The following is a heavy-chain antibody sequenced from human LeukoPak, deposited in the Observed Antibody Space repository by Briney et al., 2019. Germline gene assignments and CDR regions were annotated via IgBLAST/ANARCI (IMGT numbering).Heavy chain of an antibody. CDR2: IRSKIYSGTP. CDR3: TRDQTPYY. CDR1: GFTFSSNS. V-gene: IGHV3-49*04. J-gene: IGHJ4*02. Sequence: GGSLRLSCAASGFTFSSNSMNWVRQAPGKGLEWVGFIRSKIYSGTPEYAASVKGRFTISRDDSKGIAYLQMNSLKTEDTAVYYCTRDQTPYYWGQGTLVTVSS.